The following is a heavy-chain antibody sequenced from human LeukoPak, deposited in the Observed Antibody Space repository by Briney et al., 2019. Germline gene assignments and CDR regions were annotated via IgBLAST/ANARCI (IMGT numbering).Heavy chain of an antibody. J-gene: IGHJ4*02. CDR1: GFTFRNAW. V-gene: IGHV3-15*01. Sequence: GGSLRLSCAASGFTFRNAWMNWVRQGPGKGLEWVGSMRSNSDGATTDYAAPVKGRFTISRDDSKNTLYLQMNSLKTEDTAVYYCTTQGIMVVAAVEYWGEGAPVTVSS. CDR3: TTQGIMVVAAVEY. D-gene: IGHD2-15*01. CDR2: MRSNSDGATT.